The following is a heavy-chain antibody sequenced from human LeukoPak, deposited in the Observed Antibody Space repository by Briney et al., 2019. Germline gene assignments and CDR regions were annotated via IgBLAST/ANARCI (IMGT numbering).Heavy chain of an antibody. V-gene: IGHV1-69*13. J-gene: IGHJ4*02. D-gene: IGHD6-19*01. Sequence: GASVTVSCTASGGTFSSYAISWVRQAPGQGLEWMGGIIPIFGTANYAQKFQGRVTITADESTSTAYMELSSLRSEDTAVYYCARLRSGWYGGDYWGQGTLVTVSS. CDR3: ARLRSGWYGGDY. CDR2: IIPIFGTA. CDR1: GGTFSSYA.